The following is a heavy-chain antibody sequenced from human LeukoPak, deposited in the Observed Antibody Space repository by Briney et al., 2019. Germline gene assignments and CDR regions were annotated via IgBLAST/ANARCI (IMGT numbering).Heavy chain of an antibody. V-gene: IGHV3-23*01. J-gene: IGHJ4*02. Sequence: GGSLRLSCAASGFTFSGYAMSWVRQAPGKGLEWLSGISRSGDNTYYAASVKGRFTISRDNSKNTLYLQMSSLRAEDTAVYHCASVYYDIFSGRFDYWGQGSLVTVSS. CDR2: ISRSGDNT. D-gene: IGHD3-9*01. CDR1: GFTFSGYA. CDR3: ASVYYDIFSGRFDY.